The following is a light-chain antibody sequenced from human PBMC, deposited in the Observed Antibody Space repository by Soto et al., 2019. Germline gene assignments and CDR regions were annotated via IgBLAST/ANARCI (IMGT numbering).Light chain of an antibody. Sequence: DIQMTQSPSTLSASVGDRVTITCRASQSISSWLAWYQQKPGKAPKLLIYKASTFESGVPSRFSGSGSGTEFTLTISSLQPDDFAAYYCQQSFTFGPGTNVDIK. CDR3: QQSFT. CDR2: KAS. J-gene: IGKJ3*01. CDR1: QSISSW. V-gene: IGKV1-5*03.